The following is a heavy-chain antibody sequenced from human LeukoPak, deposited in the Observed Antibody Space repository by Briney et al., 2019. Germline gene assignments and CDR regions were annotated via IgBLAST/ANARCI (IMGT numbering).Heavy chain of an antibody. J-gene: IGHJ4*02. Sequence: GGSLRLSCTASGFTFSYYDMNWVRLAPGKGLEWVSSISGRSSHMYYTDSAKGRFTISRDNAKNSLYLQMNSLRAEDTAVYYCARAFPPLRTSAAGDFWGQGTLVTVSS. CDR2: ISGRSSHM. CDR1: GFTFSYYD. CDR3: ARAFPPLRTSAAGDF. D-gene: IGHD6-25*01. V-gene: IGHV3-21*06.